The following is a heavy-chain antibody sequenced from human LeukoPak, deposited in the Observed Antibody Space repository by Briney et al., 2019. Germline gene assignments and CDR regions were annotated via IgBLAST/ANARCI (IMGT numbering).Heavy chain of an antibody. J-gene: IGHJ4*02. CDR3: ARGYGDYGY. V-gene: IGHV4-39*07. CDR2: INHSGST. CDR1: GGSISSSSYY. D-gene: IGHD4-17*01. Sequence: PSETLSLTCTVSGGSISSSSYYWGWIRQPPGKGLEWIGEINHSGSTNYNPSLKSRVTISVDTSKNQFSLKLSSVTAADTAVYYCARGYGDYGYWGQGTLVTVSS.